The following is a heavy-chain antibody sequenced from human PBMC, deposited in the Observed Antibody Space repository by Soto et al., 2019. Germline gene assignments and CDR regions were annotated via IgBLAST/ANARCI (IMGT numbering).Heavy chain of an antibody. CDR3: AREGVAPYYYYGMDV. D-gene: IGHD5-12*01. J-gene: IGHJ6*02. Sequence: ASVKVSCKSSCYTFTRSGISWFRHAPGQGLEWMGWISTYNGDTNYAQTFQGRVTMTTDTSTSTVHMEVRSLRSDDTAVYYCAREGVAPYYYYGMDVWGQGTPVTSP. V-gene: IGHV1-18*01. CDR1: CYTFTRSG. CDR2: ISTYNGDT.